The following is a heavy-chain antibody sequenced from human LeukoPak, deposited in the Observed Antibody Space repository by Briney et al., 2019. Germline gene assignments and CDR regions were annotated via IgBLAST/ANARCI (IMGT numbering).Heavy chain of an antibody. V-gene: IGHV1-8*01. CDR3: ARVEEAGYYDFWSGDTWWFDP. J-gene: IGHJ5*02. CDR2: MNPNNSNT. CDR1: GYTFTSYD. Sequence: ASVKVSCKASGYTFTSYDINWVRQATGQGLEWMGWMNPNNSNTGYAQKFQGRVTMTRNTSISTAYMELSSLRSEDTVVYYCARVEEAGYYDFWSGDTWWFDPWGQGTLVTVSS. D-gene: IGHD3-3*01.